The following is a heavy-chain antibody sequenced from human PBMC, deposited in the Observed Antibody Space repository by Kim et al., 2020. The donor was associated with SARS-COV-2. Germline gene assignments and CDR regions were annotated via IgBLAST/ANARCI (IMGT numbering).Heavy chain of an antibody. J-gene: IGHJ5*02. CDR1: GGSIIDYY. CDR2: IFSDGVT. V-gene: IGHV4-59*08. Sequence: SETLSLTCTVSGGSIIDYYWSWIRQPPGEGLEWIGYIFSDGVTLYNPSLKSRVTMSVDTSKNQFSLRLTSMTAADTAVYYCARHDKAPLIKNGFDPWGRG. CDR3: ARHDKAPLIKNGFDP. D-gene: IGHD3-10*01.